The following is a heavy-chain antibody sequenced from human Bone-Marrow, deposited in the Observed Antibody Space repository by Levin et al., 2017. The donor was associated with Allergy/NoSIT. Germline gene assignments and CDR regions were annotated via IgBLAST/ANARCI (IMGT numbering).Heavy chain of an antibody. V-gene: IGHV3-23*01. CDR1: GFSFDTYA. J-gene: IGHJ4*02. D-gene: IGHD6-19*01. Sequence: GGSLRLSFAASGFSFDTYAMNWVRQPPGKGLEWVAGIGNSGGNTYYADSVTGRFTISRDNSRDTVFLQMNNLRVDDTAIYYCAKSGARIAVAGRYYFDSWGRGALVTVAS. CDR3: AKSGARIAVAGRYYFDS. CDR2: IGNSGGNT.